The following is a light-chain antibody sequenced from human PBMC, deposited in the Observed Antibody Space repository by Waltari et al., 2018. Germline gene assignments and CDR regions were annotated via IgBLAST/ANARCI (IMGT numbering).Light chain of an antibody. CDR2: WAS. V-gene: IGKV4-1*01. Sequence: DIVMTQSPDSLAVSLGERATLNCKSSQSVLYSSNSKNYLAWYQHKPGQPPKLLIYWASTREFGVPDRFSGSGSGTSFTLTISSLQAEDVAVYYCQQYYSTPNTFGQGTKLEIK. CDR1: QSVLYSSNSKNY. CDR3: QQYYSTPNT. J-gene: IGKJ2*01.